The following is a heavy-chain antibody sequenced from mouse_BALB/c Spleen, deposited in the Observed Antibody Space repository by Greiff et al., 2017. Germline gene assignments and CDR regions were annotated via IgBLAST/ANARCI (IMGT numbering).Heavy chain of an antibody. D-gene: IGHD3-2*01. V-gene: IGHV5-6*01. CDR2: ISSGGSYT. CDR3: ARHEGDSSGPEAY. Sequence: EVHLVESGGDLVKPGGSLKLSCAASGFTFSSYGMSWVRQTPDKRLEWVATISSGGSYTYYPDSVKGRFTISRDNAKNTLYLQMSSLKSEDTAMYYCARHEGDSSGPEAYWGQGTLVTVSA. J-gene: IGHJ3*01. CDR1: GFTFSSYG.